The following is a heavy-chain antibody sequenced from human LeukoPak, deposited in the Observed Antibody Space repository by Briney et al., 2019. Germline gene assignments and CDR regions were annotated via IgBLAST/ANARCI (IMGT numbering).Heavy chain of an antibody. CDR3: ARSRRSGSYYKGLAYYFDY. V-gene: IGHV3-21*01. CDR1: GFTFSSYS. D-gene: IGHD3-10*01. Sequence: GGSLRLSCAASGFTFSSYSMNWVRQAPGKGLEWVSSISSSSSYIYSADSVKGRFTISRDNAKNSLYLQMNSLRAEDTAVYYCARSRRSGSYYKGLAYYFDYWGQGTLVTVSS. CDR2: ISSSSSYI. J-gene: IGHJ4*02.